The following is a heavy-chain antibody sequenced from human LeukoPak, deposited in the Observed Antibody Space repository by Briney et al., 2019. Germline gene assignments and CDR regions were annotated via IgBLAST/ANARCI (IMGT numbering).Heavy chain of an antibody. CDR3: AGERRAVAGADFDY. CDR2: INPNSGST. J-gene: IGHJ4*02. CDR1: GYTFTDYY. D-gene: IGHD6-19*01. Sequence: ASVKVSCKASGYTFTDYYMHWVRQAPGQGLEWMGWINPNSGSTNYAQKFQGRVTMTRATSISQATMELSRLRSEDTATQSCAGERRAVAGADFDYWGQGTLVTVSS. V-gene: IGHV1-2*02.